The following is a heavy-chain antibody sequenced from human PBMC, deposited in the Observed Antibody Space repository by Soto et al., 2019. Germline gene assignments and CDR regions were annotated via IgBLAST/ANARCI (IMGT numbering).Heavy chain of an antibody. J-gene: IGHJ3*02. V-gene: IGHV1-24*01. D-gene: IGHD3-10*01. CDR1: GYTLTQLS. Sequence: GASEKVSYKVSGYTLTQLSMHWVRQAPGKGLEGMGGFDPEDGETIYAQKFQGRDTMTEDTSTDTAYMELSSLRSEDTAVYYCATGTPSITMAPGAFDIWGQGTMVTVSS. CDR2: FDPEDGET. CDR3: ATGTPSITMAPGAFDI.